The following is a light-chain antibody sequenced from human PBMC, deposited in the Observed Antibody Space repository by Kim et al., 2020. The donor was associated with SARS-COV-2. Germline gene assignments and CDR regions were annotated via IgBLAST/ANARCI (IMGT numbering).Light chain of an antibody. CDR2: VGTGGIVG. CDR3: GAVHVSGINFVLV. Sequence: CTLSSGYSNDIVDWYQLRPGKGPRFVMLVGTGGIVGSKGDGIPDRFSVLGSGLNRYLTIKNIQEEDESDYHCGAVHVSGINFVLVFGGGTQLTFL. V-gene: IGLV9-49*01. CDR1: SGYSNDI. J-gene: IGLJ3*02.